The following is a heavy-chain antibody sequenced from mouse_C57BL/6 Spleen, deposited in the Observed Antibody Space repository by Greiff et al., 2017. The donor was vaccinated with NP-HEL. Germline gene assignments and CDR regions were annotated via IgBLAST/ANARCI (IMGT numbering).Heavy chain of an antibody. CDR2: IDPETGGT. Sequence: QVQLKQSGAELVRPGASVTLSCKASGYTFTDYEMHWVKQTPVHGLEWIGAIDPETGGTAYNQKFKGKAILTADKSSSTAYMELRSLTSEDSAVYYCTRSGPWWYFDVWGTGTTVTVSS. J-gene: IGHJ1*03. CDR3: TRSGPWWYFDV. CDR1: GYTFTDYE. V-gene: IGHV1-15*01.